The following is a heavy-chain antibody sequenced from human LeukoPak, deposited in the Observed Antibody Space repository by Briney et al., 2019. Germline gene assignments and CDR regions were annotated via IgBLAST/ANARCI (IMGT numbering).Heavy chain of an antibody. CDR3: ASSTRFGVVDY. Sequence: ASEILSLTCTVSGGSISSYYWSWIRQPPGKGLELIGYIYYSRSTNYNPSLKSRVTISVDTSRTQFSLKLSSVTAADTAVYYCASSTRFGVVDYWGQGILVTVSS. CDR2: IYYSRST. J-gene: IGHJ4*02. V-gene: IGHV4-59*01. D-gene: IGHD3-3*01. CDR1: GGSISSYY.